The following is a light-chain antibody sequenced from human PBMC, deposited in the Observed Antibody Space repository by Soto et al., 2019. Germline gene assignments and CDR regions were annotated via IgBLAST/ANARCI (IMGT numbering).Light chain of an antibody. CDR1: QNINSY. CDR2: AAS. Sequence: DIQMTQSPSSLSASVGDRVTITCRASQNINSYLNWYQQKVGKAPKLLINAASTLQSGVPLRFRCSVSGTDFTLTISSLQPEDFATYYCQESYNLHTFGGGTKVEIK. V-gene: IGKV1-39*01. CDR3: QESYNLHT. J-gene: IGKJ4*01.